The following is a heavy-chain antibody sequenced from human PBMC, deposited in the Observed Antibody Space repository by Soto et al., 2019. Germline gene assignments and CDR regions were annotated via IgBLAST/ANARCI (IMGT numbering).Heavy chain of an antibody. Sequence: ASVKVSCKASGYTFTGYYMHWVRQAPGQGLEWMGWINPNSGGTNYAQKFQGSLTMTSDTSISTAYMELSSLRSDDTAMYYCATAEYYYGSGSFYNDRGDWFDPWGQGTLVTVSS. CDR3: ATAEYYYGSGSFYNDRGDWFDP. CDR2: INPNSGGT. V-gene: IGHV1-2*02. J-gene: IGHJ5*02. CDR1: GYTFTGYY. D-gene: IGHD3-10*01.